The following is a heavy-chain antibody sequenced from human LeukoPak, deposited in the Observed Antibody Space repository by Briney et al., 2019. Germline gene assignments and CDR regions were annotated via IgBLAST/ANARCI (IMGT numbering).Heavy chain of an antibody. D-gene: IGHD2-8*02. Sequence: GGSLRLSCAASGFTFSSYSMGWVRQAPGKGLEWVSSIGSTNYIVYADSVKGRFTISRDNSKNTLSLQMNSLRAEDTAVYYCAGDGGVWSRDHWGQGTLVTVSS. CDR3: AGDGGVWSRDH. J-gene: IGHJ4*02. CDR1: GFTFSSYS. CDR2: IGSTNYI. V-gene: IGHV3-21*01.